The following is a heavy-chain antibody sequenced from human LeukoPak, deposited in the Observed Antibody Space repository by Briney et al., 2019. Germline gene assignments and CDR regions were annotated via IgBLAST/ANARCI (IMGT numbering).Heavy chain of an antibody. CDR2: IKEDGSEK. CDR3: ARDGNILTGYYADY. Sequence: GGSLRLSCAASGFTFSSYGMHWVRQAPGKGLEWVANIKEDGSEKYYVDSVKGRFTISRDNAKNSLYLQMNSLRAEDTAVYYCARDGNILTGYYADYWGQGNLVTVSS. D-gene: IGHD3-9*01. CDR1: GFTFSSYG. J-gene: IGHJ4*02. V-gene: IGHV3-7*01.